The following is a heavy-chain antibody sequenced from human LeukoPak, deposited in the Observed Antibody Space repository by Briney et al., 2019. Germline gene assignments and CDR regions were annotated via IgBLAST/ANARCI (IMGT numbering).Heavy chain of an antibody. Sequence: GGSLRLSCAASGFTFSNYAVHWVRQAPGKGLECVSAISSNGGSTYYANSVKGRFTISRDNSKNTLYLQMGSLRAEDMAVYYCARDRGIYSGSYLFDYWGQGTLVTVSS. CDR2: ISSNGGST. J-gene: IGHJ4*02. V-gene: IGHV3-64*01. D-gene: IGHD1-26*01. CDR1: GFTFSNYA. CDR3: ARDRGIYSGSYLFDY.